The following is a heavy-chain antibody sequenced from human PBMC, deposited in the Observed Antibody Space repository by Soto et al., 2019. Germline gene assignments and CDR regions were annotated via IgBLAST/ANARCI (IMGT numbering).Heavy chain of an antibody. Sequence: SETLSLTCTVSGGSISSYYWSWIRQPPGKGLEWIGYIYYSGSTNYNPSLKSRVTISVDTSKNQFSLKLSSVTAADTAVYYCAASAQHDYGDYFDYWGQGTLVTV. V-gene: IGHV4-59*01. D-gene: IGHD4-17*01. CDR1: GGSISSYY. CDR2: IYYSGST. CDR3: AASAQHDYGDYFDY. J-gene: IGHJ4*02.